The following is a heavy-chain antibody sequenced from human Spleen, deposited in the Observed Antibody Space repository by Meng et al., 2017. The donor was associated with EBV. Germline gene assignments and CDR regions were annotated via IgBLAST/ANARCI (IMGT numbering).Heavy chain of an antibody. CDR2: ISGSGNRT. D-gene: IGHD1-26*01. CDR3: VKPLGREDRLDH. CDR1: GFPFSTSA. V-gene: IGHV3-23*01. J-gene: IGHJ4*02. Sequence: QLLESGGGLVQPGGSLRLSCAASGFPFSTSAMGWVRQALGKGLEWVASISGSGNRTYYEDSVQGRFTISRDNSRQAVFLQMSSLRVDDTAVYFCVKPLGREDRLDHWGRGTLVTVSS.